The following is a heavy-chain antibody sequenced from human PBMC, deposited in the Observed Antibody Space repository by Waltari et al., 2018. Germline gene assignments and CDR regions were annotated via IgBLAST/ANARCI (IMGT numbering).Heavy chain of an antibody. CDR2: ISWNGGRT. J-gene: IGHJ5*02. Sequence: EVELVESGGGVVRPGQSLRLTCAGSGFNFEDFGMTWVRQAPGRGWGWVAGISWNGGRTGYADSVRGRFTISRHNAKNSLYLEMKSLRDEDTALYYCARGISVGTTGTSWFDPWGQGTLVTVSS. CDR1: GFNFEDFG. D-gene: IGHD1-1*01. V-gene: IGHV3-20*04. CDR3: ARGISVGTTGTSWFDP.